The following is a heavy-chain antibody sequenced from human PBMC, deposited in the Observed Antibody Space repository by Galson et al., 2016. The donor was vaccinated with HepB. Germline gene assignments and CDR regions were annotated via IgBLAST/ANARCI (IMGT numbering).Heavy chain of an antibody. J-gene: IGHJ6*02. V-gene: IGHV3-23*01. CDR2: ITGSGYST. CDR3: AKDRTPGLGGGFDV. CDR1: GFTFSSYG. D-gene: IGHD3-16*01. Sequence: SLRLSCAVSGFTFSSYGMSWVRKAPGKGLEWASAITGSGYSTYYADSVKGRLTISRDNSKNTLSLQMNSLRAEDTAVYYCAKDRTPGLGGGFDVWGQGTTVTVSS.